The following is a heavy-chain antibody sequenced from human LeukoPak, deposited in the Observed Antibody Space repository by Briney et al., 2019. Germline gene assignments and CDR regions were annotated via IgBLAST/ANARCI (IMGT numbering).Heavy chain of an antibody. CDR1: GFTFSSYS. D-gene: IGHD3-10*01. J-gene: IGHJ4*02. Sequence: GGSLRLSCAASGFTFSSYSMNWVRQAPGKGLEWVSYISSSSSTIYYADSVKGRFTISRDNAKNSLYLQMNSLRAEDTAVYYCARDPNQYYYGSGNLVHWGQGTLVTVSS. CDR2: ISSSSSTI. V-gene: IGHV3-48*01. CDR3: ARDPNQYYYGSGNLVH.